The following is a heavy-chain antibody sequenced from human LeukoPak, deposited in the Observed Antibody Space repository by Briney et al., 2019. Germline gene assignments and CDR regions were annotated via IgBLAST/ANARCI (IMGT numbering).Heavy chain of an antibody. V-gene: IGHV5-51*01. CDR2: IFPSDSDI. CDR3: ARRFDFHDGEAVQRYFDL. D-gene: IGHD2-21*01. J-gene: IGHJ2*01. CDR1: GYAFPSYW. Sequence: AGESLKISCHGSGYAFPSYWIGWVRQMPGKGLEWMGHIFPSDSDIRYSPSFRGQVTISADESTSTAYLQWISLKPSDTAIYYCARRFDFHDGEAVQRYFDLWGRGTLVTVSS.